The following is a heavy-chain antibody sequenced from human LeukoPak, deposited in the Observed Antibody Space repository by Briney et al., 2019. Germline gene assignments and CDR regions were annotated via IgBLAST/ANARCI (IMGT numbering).Heavy chain of an antibody. CDR3: ARGRGWGILDS. CDR1: GYPFTSYD. CDR2: MTPNSEKR. Sequence: ASVKVSCKTSGYPFTSYDIHWVRQAAGHGLEWMSWMTPNSEKRAYAQKFQGRVTMTTNTSIDTAYMELSSLTFDDTAIYYCARGRGWGILDSWGQGHLVTISS. V-gene: IGHV1-8*01. J-gene: IGHJ4*02. D-gene: IGHD6-19*01.